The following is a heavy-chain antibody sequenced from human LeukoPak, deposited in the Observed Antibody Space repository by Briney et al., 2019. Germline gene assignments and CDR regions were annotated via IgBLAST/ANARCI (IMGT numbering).Heavy chain of an antibody. CDR2: TRNKANSYTT. CDR3: TAAFYYSPTYYLDY. Sequence: GGSLRLSCAASGFTFSDHYMDWVRQAPGEGLEWVGRTRNKANSYTTEYAASVKGRFTISRDDSKKSLYLQMNSLKTEDTAIYYCTAAFYYSPTYYLDYWGQGTPVTVSS. D-gene: IGHD2/OR15-2a*01. V-gene: IGHV3-72*01. CDR1: GFTFSDHY. J-gene: IGHJ4*02.